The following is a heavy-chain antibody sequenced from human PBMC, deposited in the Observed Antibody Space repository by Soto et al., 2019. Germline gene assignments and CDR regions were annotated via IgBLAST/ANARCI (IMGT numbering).Heavy chain of an antibody. Sequence: GGSLRLSCAASGFTFSSYGMHWVRQAPGKGLEWVAVISYDGSNKYYADSVKGRFTISRDNSKNTLYLQMNSLRAEDTAVYYCAKVFYYYDSSGYYYFDYWDQGTLVTVSS. CDR3: AKVFYYYDSSGYYYFDY. CDR2: ISYDGSNK. J-gene: IGHJ4*02. D-gene: IGHD3-22*01. CDR1: GFTFSSYG. V-gene: IGHV3-30*18.